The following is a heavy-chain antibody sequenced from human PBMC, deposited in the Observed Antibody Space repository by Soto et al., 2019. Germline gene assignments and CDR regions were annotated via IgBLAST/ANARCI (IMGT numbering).Heavy chain of an antibody. V-gene: IGHV1-24*01. CDR1: GYTLSELS. J-gene: IGHJ4*02. CDR2: FDPEDGET. D-gene: IGHD3-22*01. CDR3: ETYVQYYYDSSGYETRP. Sequence: GASVKVSCKVSGYTLSELSMHWVRLAPGKGLEWMGGFDPEDGETIYAQKFQGRVTMTEDTSTDTAYMELSSLRSEDTAVYYCETYVQYYYDSSGYETRPWGQGTLVTVSS.